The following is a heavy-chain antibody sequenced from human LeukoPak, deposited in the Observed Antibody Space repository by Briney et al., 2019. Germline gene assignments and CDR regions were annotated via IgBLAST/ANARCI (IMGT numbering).Heavy chain of an antibody. J-gene: IGHJ4*02. CDR2: IYYSGST. CDR3: ARHQSSGLDY. CDR1: GVSLTGYY. Sequence: PPQTLSLTSTVSGVSLTGYYWTWIRQPPGKGLEWVVCIYYSGSTKYDPSPKSRVTISVDTSKNQFSLKLSAVTAADTAVYYWARHQSSGLDYWGQGTLVTVSS. D-gene: IGHD6-19*01. V-gene: IGHV4-59*08.